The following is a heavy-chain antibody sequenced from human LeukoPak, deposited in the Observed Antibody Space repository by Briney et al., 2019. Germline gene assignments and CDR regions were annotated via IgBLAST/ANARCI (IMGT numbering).Heavy chain of an antibody. CDR3: ARVPGPGHMDV. D-gene: IGHD1-1*01. CDR1: GYTFTSYY. Sequence: ASVKVSCRASGYTFTSYYMHWVRQAPGQGLEWMGIINPSGGSTSYAQKFQGRVTMTRDTSTSTVYMELSSLRSEDTAVYYCARVPGPGHMDVWGKGTTVTVSS. CDR2: INPSGGST. J-gene: IGHJ6*03. V-gene: IGHV1-46*03.